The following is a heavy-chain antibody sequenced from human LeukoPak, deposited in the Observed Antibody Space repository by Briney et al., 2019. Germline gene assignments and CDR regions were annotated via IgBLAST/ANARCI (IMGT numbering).Heavy chain of an antibody. D-gene: IGHD6-13*01. V-gene: IGHV3-23*01. CDR2: FSATDGSA. CDR1: GFTFSSYW. Sequence: PGGSLRLSFAASGFTFSSYWMPWVRQAPGKGLQWVSAFSATDGSAQYAESVKGRFTISRDNSKNSLYLQMNSLRDEDTAVYYCAKARIASAGTGAFDVWGQGTMVTVSS. CDR3: AKARIASAGTGAFDV. J-gene: IGHJ3*01.